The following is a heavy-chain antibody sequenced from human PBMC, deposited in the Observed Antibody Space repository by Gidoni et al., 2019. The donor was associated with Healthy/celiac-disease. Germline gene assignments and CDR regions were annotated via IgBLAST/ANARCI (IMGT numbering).Heavy chain of an antibody. CDR3: ARGGWGSSGLDY. Sequence: EVQLVESGGGLVQPGGSLRLSCAASGFTVSSNYMSWVRQAPGKGLEWFSVIYSGGSTYYADSVKGRFTISRDNSKNTLYLQMNSLRADDTAVYYCARGGWGSSGLDYWGQGTLVTVSS. V-gene: IGHV3-66*02. D-gene: IGHD3-16*01. CDR2: IYSGGST. J-gene: IGHJ4*02. CDR1: GFTVSSNY.